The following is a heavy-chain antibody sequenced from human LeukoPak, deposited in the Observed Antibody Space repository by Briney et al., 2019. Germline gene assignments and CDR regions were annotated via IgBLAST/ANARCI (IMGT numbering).Heavy chain of an antibody. CDR1: GYTFTGYY. CDR2: INPNSGGT. Sequence: GASVKVSCKASGYTFTGYYMHWVRQAPGQGLEWMGWINPNSGGTNYAQKFQGGVTMTRDTSISTAYMELSRLKSEDKAVYYCARDPVYGSGTKLNWFDPWGQGTLVTVSS. J-gene: IGHJ5*02. D-gene: IGHD3-10*01. V-gene: IGHV1-2*02. CDR3: ARDPVYGSGTKLNWFDP.